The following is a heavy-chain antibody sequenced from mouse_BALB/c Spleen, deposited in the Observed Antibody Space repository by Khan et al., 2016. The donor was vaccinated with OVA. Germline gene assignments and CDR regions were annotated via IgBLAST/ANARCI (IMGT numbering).Heavy chain of an antibody. Sequence: VQLQQSGPEVVKPGASVKMSCKASGYTFTNYVIHWVKQKPGQGLEWIGYINPYNDGTKYNENFKGKATLTSAKSSTTAYLEVSSLTPEDSAVYFCIRGAMGIYRRFAYWGQGTLVTVSA. CDR3: IRGAMGIYRRFAY. J-gene: IGHJ3*01. V-gene: IGHV1S136*01. D-gene: IGHD2-3*01. CDR2: INPYNDGT. CDR1: GYTFTNYV.